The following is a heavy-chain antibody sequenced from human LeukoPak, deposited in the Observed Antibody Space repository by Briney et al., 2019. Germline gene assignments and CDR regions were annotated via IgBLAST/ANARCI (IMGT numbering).Heavy chain of an antibody. CDR2: IYYSGST. D-gene: IGHD2-2*01. V-gene: IGHV4-30-4*08. CDR3: ARDHMHCSSTSCYNWFDP. Sequence: SQTLSLTCTVSGGSISSGDYYWSWIRQPPGKGLEWIGYIYYSGSTYYNPSLKSRVTISVDTSKNQFSLKLSSVTAADTAVYYCARDHMHCSSTSCYNWFDPWGQGTLVTVSS. CDR1: GGSISSGDYY. J-gene: IGHJ5*02.